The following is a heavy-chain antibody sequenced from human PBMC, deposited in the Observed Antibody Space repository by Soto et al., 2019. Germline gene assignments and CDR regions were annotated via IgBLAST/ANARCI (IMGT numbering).Heavy chain of an antibody. J-gene: IGHJ4*02. CDR1: GFTFSSYA. CDR2: ISGSGGST. CDR3: AKQGRIAAAGAFDY. D-gene: IGHD6-13*01. Sequence: XASLRLSCAASGFTFSSYAMSWVRQAPGKGLEWVSAISGSGGSTYYADSVKGRFTISRDNSKNTLYLQMNSLRAEDTAVYYCAKQGRIAAAGAFDYWGQGTLVTVSS. V-gene: IGHV3-23*01.